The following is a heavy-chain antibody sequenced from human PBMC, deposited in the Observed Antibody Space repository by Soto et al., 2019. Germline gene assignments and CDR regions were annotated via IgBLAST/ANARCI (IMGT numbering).Heavy chain of an antibody. D-gene: IGHD6-13*01. Sequence: SETLSLTCTVSGGSISSYYWSWIRQPPGKGLEWIGYIYYSGSTNYNPSLKSRVTISVDTSKNQFSLKLSSVTAADTAVYYCARAKYSSSGGEDFHHWGQGTLVTVSS. CDR1: GGSISSYY. J-gene: IGHJ1*01. CDR2: IYYSGST. V-gene: IGHV4-59*01. CDR3: ARAKYSSSGGEDFHH.